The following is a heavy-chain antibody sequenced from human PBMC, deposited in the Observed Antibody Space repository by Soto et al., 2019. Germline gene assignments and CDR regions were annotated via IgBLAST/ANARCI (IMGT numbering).Heavy chain of an antibody. CDR2: INAGNGNT. V-gene: IGHV1-3*01. J-gene: IGHJ4*02. CDR3: AIPTLGDYPDY. Sequence: ASVKVSCKASGYTFTSYAMHWVRQAPGQRLEWMGWINAGNGNTKYSQKFQGRVTITRDTSESTAYMELSSLRSEDTAVYYCAIPTLGDYPDYWGQGTLVTVSS. D-gene: IGHD4-17*01. CDR1: GYTFTSYA.